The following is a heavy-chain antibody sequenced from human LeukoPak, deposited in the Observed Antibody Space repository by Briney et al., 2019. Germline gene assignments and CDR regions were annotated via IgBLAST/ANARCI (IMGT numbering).Heavy chain of an antibody. J-gene: IGHJ4*02. V-gene: IGHV4-34*01. Sequence: SEALSLTCAVYGGSFSGYYWSWLRQPPGKGLEWIGEINHSGSTNYNPSLKSRVTISVDTSKNQFSLKLSSVTAADTAVYSCARGRGGLGPFDYWGQGTLVTVSS. CDR1: GGSFSGYY. CDR2: INHSGST. D-gene: IGHD1-26*01. CDR3: ARGRGGLGPFDY.